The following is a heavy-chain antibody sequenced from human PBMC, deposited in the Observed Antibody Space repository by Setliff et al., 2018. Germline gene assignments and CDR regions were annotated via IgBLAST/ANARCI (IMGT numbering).Heavy chain of an antibody. V-gene: IGHV4-34*01. D-gene: IGHD1-26*01. CDR3: ARQPTGTYQWTFDS. Sequence: SETLSLTCSVYGGSFTNYYWGWIRQSPGKGLEWIGEINHSGSTNYNPSLKGRVTISADTSTNHFSLKLTSVTATDTAVYYCARQPTGTYQWTFDSWGQGTLVTVSS. J-gene: IGHJ4*02. CDR1: GGSFTNYY. CDR2: INHSGST.